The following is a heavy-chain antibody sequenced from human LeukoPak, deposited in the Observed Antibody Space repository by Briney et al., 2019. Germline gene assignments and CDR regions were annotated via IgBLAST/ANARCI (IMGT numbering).Heavy chain of an antibody. CDR1: GYTFTSYD. CDR2: MNPNSGNT. J-gene: IGHJ5*02. Sequence: GASVKVSCKASGYTFTSYDINWVRQATGQGLEWMGWMNPNSGNTGYAQKFQGRVTMTRNTSISTAYMELSSPRSEDTAVYYCARVGYSYGYWVDPWGQGTLVTVSS. V-gene: IGHV1-8*01. D-gene: IGHD5-18*01. CDR3: ARVGYSYGYWVDP.